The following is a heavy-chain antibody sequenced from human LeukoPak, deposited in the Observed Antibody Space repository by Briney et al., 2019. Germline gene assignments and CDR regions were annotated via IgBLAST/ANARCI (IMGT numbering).Heavy chain of an antibody. V-gene: IGHV3-30-3*01. J-gene: IGHJ4*02. CDR2: ISYDGSNK. CDR1: GFTFSSYA. Sequence: GGSLRLSCAASGFTFSSYAMHWVRQAPGKGLEWVAVISYDGSNKYYADSVKGRFTISRDNSKNTLYLQMNSLRAEDTAVYYCASLTFRDFDYWGQGTLVTVSS. CDR3: ASLTFRDFDY. D-gene: IGHD2/OR15-2a*01.